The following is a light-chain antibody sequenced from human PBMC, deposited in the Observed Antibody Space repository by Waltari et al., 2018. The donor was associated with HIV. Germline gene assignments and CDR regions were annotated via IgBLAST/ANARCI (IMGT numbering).Light chain of an antibody. Sequence: EILMTQSPATVSVSPGEGATLSCRASHSIGNNLAWHQQRPGQAPRLLIYSASTRATGIPARFSGSGSGTQFTLTIDSLQSEDFAIYYCQHYNNWPYTFGQGTRLEIK. CDR1: HSIGNN. J-gene: IGKJ2*01. V-gene: IGKV3-15*01. CDR3: QHYNNWPYT. CDR2: SAS.